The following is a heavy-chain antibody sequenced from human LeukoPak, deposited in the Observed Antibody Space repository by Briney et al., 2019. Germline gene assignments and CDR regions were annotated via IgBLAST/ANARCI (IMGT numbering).Heavy chain of an antibody. V-gene: IGHV3-53*01. D-gene: IGHD3-10*01. J-gene: IGHJ3*02. CDR1: GFNLRSKY. Sequence: QLGGSLTLSCAASGFNLRSKYMSWVRQAPGKGLEWVAGIYRGGSTYYADSVKDRFTISRDNSKNTLFLQMNSLRGEDTAVYYCARESPGFDAFDIWGQGTMVTVSS. CDR3: ARESPGFDAFDI. CDR2: IYRGGST.